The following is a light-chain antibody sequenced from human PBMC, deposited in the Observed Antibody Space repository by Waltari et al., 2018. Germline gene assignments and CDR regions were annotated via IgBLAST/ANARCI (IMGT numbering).Light chain of an antibody. J-gene: IGKJ1*01. V-gene: IGKV3-20*01. CDR2: GAS. CDR3: QHHFRLPAT. CDR1: QSISRY. Sequence: IMLTQSPAPLSLSPGDRAILSCRASQSISRYLAWYQQKPGQAPRLLIYGASTRATGIPDRFSGSGSGTDFSLTISGLEPEDSAVYYCQHHFRLPATFGQGTKVEIK.